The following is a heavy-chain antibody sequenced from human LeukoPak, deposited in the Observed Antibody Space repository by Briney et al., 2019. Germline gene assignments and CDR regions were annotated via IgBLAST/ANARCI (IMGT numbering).Heavy chain of an antibody. Sequence: ASVRVFCKTSGYMFTDYYMHWVRQAPGQGLEWMGCINPNTGCTHYADKFQGRVSVTRAPRVKTVYMDLSGLRSDDTAVYSCARGPPTLYGGTYLKYWGQGTLISVSS. CDR3: ARGPPTLYGGTYLKY. CDR1: GYMFTDYY. V-gene: IGHV1-2*07. D-gene: IGHD1-26*01. J-gene: IGHJ4*02. CDR2: INPNTGCT.